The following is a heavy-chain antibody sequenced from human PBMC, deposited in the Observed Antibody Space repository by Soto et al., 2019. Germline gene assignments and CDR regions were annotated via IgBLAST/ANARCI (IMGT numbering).Heavy chain of an antibody. J-gene: IGHJ4*02. CDR3: ARSPGVFDY. CDR2: LVPVFGTA. CDR1: GGTFSSLA. D-gene: IGHD3-10*01. V-gene: IGHV1-69*06. Sequence: SVKVSCKASGGTFSSLAISWVRQAPGQGLEWMGGLVPVFGTANYAQKFQGRVTITADTSTSTSYMELGSLRSEDTAVYYCARSPGVFDYWGQGTLVTVSS.